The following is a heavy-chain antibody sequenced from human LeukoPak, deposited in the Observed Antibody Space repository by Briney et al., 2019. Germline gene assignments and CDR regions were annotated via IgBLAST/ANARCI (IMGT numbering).Heavy chain of an antibody. CDR1: GFTFSSYW. CDR3: AREVVVVAGNWFDP. CDR2: IKQDGSEK. J-gene: IGHJ5*02. Sequence: GGSLRLSCAASGFTFSSYWMSWVRQAPGKGLGWVANIKQDGSEKYYVDSVKGRFTISRDNAKNSLYLQMNSLRAEDTAVYYCAREVVVVAGNWFDPWGQGTLVTVSS. D-gene: IGHD2-15*01. V-gene: IGHV3-7*04.